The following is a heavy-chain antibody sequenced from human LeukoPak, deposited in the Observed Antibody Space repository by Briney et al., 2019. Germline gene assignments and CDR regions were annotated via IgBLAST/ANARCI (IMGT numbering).Heavy chain of an antibody. V-gene: IGHV3-30-3*01. Sequence: GGSLRLSCAASGFIFSNYAMHWVRQAPGKGLEWVAVISYDGSNKDYADSLKGRFTISRDDSNNTLYLQMNSLRSGDTAIYFCARDNDADCWGQGTLVTVSS. CDR2: ISYDGSNK. D-gene: IGHD2-15*01. CDR1: GFIFSNYA. J-gene: IGHJ4*02. CDR3: ARDNDADC.